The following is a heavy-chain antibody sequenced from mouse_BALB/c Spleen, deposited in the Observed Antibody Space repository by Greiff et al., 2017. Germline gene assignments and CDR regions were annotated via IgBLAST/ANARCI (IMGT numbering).Heavy chain of an antibody. CDR2: ISSGSSTI. J-gene: IGHJ3*01. V-gene: IGHV5-17*02. CDR1: GFTFSSFG. CDR3: SRSVIYYGGYGIAY. D-gene: IGHD2-13*01. Sequence: EVQLQEPGGGLVQPGGSRKLSCAASGFTFSSFGLHWVRQAPEKGLEWVAYISSGSSTIYYADTMKGRFTISRDNPKNTLFLQVTSLRSEDTAMYYCSRSVIYYGGYGIAYWGQGTLVTVSA.